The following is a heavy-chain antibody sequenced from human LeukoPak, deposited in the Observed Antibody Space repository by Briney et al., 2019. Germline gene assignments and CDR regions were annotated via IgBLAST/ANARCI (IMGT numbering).Heavy chain of an antibody. CDR2: IYHSGST. CDR1: GGSISSGGYS. J-gene: IGHJ4*02. Sequence: SQTLSLTCAVSGGSISSGGYSWSWIRQPPGKGLEWIGYIYHSGSTYYNPSLKSRVTISVDTSKNQFSLKLSSVTAADTAVYYCAGYHGAMRFVSYWGQGTLVTVSS. V-gene: IGHV4-30-2*01. D-gene: IGHD2-2*01. CDR3: AGYHGAMRFVSY.